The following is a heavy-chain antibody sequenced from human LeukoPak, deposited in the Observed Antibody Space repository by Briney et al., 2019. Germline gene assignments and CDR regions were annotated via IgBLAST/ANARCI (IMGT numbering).Heavy chain of an antibody. D-gene: IGHD3-22*01. CDR3: ARRDYYDSSGYYYGAFDI. CDR1: GGSISSYY. CDR2: IYTSGST. V-gene: IGHV4-4*09. Sequence: SSETLSLTCTVSGGSISSYYWSWIRQPPGKGLEWIGYIYTSGSTNYNPSLKSRVTISVDTFKNQFSLKLSSVTAADTAVYYCARRDYYDSSGYYYGAFDIWGQGTMVTVSS. J-gene: IGHJ3*02.